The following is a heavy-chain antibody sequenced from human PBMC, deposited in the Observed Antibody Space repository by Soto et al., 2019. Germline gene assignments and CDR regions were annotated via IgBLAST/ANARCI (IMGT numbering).Heavy chain of an antibody. Sequence: GGSLRLSCAASGFTFSNAWMSWVRQAPGKGLEWVGRIKSKTNGGTTDYAAPVKGRFTISREDSKNTLYLQMNSLKTEDTAVYYCTTGDSGSYYYFDYWGQGTLVTVSS. D-gene: IGHD1-26*01. J-gene: IGHJ4*02. CDR2: IKSKTNGGTT. CDR3: TTGDSGSYYYFDY. V-gene: IGHV3-15*01. CDR1: GFTFSNAW.